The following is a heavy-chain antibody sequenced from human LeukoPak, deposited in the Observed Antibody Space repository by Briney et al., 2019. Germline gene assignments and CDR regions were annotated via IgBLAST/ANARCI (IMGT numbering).Heavy chain of an antibody. CDR2: INPGDFET. D-gene: IGHD2-2*02. V-gene: IGHV5-51*01. CDR1: GYSFTSYW. J-gene: IGHJ3*02. CDR3: ARGICTTSCYKGVLDAFDT. Sequence: GESLKISCKGSGYSFTSYWIGWVRQMPGKGLEWMGIINPGDFETRYSPSFQGQVTISVDKSISTAYLQWSSLKASDTAMYYCARGICTTSCYKGVLDAFDTWGQGTMVTVSS.